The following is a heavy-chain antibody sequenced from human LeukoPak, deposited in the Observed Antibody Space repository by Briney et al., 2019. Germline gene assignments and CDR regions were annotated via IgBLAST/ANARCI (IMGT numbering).Heavy chain of an antibody. D-gene: IGHD1-26*01. Sequence: SVKVSCKASGGTFSSYAISWVRQAPGQGLEWMGGIIPIFGTANYAQKFQGRVTITADESTSTAYMELSSLRSEDTAVYYCAREGTSDIGSYSFDYWGQGTLVTVSS. V-gene: IGHV1-69*01. CDR1: GGTFSSYA. J-gene: IGHJ4*02. CDR2: IIPIFGTA. CDR3: AREGTSDIGSYSFDY.